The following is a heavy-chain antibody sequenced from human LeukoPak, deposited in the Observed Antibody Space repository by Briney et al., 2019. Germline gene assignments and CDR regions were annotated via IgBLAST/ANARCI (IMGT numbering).Heavy chain of an antibody. Sequence: SETLSLTCTVSGGSISSSGYYWSWVRQPPGKGLEWIGYIYYSGSTNYNPSLKSRVTISVDTSKNQFSLKLSSVTAADTAVYYCARDLDPIDYWGQGTLVTVSS. D-gene: IGHD3-3*01. CDR3: ARDLDPIDY. J-gene: IGHJ4*02. CDR1: GGSISSSGYY. CDR2: IYYSGST. V-gene: IGHV4-61*08.